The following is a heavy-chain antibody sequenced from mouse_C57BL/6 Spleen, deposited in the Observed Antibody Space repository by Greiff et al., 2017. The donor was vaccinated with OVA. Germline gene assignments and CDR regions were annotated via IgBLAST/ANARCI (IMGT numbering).Heavy chain of an antibody. V-gene: IGHV1-42*01. CDR1: GYSFTGYY. CDR2: INPSTGGT. CDR3: ARYYGSRYYFDY. Sequence: VQLKQSGPELVTPGASVKISCKASGYSFTGYYMNWVKQSPEKSLEWIGEINPSTGGTTYNQKFKAKATLTVDKSSSTAYMQLKSLTSEDSAVYYGARYYGSRYYFDYWGQGTTLTVSS. J-gene: IGHJ2*01. D-gene: IGHD1-1*01.